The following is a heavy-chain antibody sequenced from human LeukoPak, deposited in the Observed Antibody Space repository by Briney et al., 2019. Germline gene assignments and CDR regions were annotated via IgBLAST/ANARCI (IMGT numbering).Heavy chain of an antibody. Sequence: PSETLSLTCTVSGGSISSYYWSWIRQPPGKGLEWIGYIYYSGSTNYNPSLKSRVTISVDTSKNQFSLKLSSVTAADTAVYYCARGYLWSGYYSHYYYYMDVWGKGTTVTVSS. J-gene: IGHJ6*03. V-gene: IGHV4-59*01. CDR2: IYYSGST. D-gene: IGHD3-3*01. CDR3: ARGYLWSGYYSHYYYYMDV. CDR1: GGSISSYY.